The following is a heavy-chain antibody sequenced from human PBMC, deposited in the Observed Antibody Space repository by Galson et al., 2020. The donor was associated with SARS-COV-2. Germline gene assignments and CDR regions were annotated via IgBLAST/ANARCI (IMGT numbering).Heavy chain of an antibody. CDR3: TRDRLYYDDFLSGYLADNPYMDV. CDR2: IFFDGSEK. Sequence: GESLKISCAASGFTFSDHAMHWVRQAPGKGLEWVAQIFFDGSEKYYGDSVRGRFTISRDSSKNTVYLEMNNLRAEDTAVYYCTRDRLYYDDFLSGYLADNPYMDVWGNGTTVTVSS. J-gene: IGHJ6*03. V-gene: IGHV3-33*01. D-gene: IGHD3-3*01. CDR1: GFTFSDHA.